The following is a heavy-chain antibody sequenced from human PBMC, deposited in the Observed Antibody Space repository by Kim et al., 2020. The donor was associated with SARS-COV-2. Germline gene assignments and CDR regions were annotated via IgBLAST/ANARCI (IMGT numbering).Heavy chain of an antibody. D-gene: IGHD2-2*01. CDR2: IYHSGST. CDR3: ARYCSDTSCPRYGMDV. CDR1: GGSISSGGYY. V-gene: IGHV4-31*03. J-gene: IGHJ6*02. Sequence: SENLSLTCIVSGGSISSGGYYWSWIRQHPGKGLEWIGYIYHSGSTYYNPSLKSRVTISLDTSKSQFSLRLNSVTAADTAVYYCARYCSDTSCPRYGMDVWGQGTTVTVSS.